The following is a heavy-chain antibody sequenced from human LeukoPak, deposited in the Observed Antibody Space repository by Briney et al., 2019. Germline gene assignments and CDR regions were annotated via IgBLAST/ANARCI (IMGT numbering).Heavy chain of an antibody. Sequence: GGSLRLSCAVSGNTLSNYGMSWVRQAPGKGLEWVAGISDSGGRTNYADSVKGRFTISRDNPKNTLYLQMNSLRAEDTAVYFCAKRGVVIRVILVGFHKEAYYFDSWGQGALVTVSS. D-gene: IGHD3-22*01. V-gene: IGHV3-23*01. J-gene: IGHJ4*02. CDR1: GNTLSNYG. CDR2: ISDSGGRT. CDR3: AKRGVVIRVILVGFHKEAYYFDS.